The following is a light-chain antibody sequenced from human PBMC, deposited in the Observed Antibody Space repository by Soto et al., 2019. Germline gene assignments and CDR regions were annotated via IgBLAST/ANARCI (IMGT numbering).Light chain of an antibody. Sequence: QSVLTQPPSVSGAPGQRVTISCTGSSSNIGAGYDVHWYQQHPGTAPKLLIFGNTNRPSGVPDRFSGSKSGTSASLAITGLQAEDEADYYCQSYDNSLRGYLFATGTKVTVL. CDR2: GNT. CDR3: QSYDNSLRGYL. V-gene: IGLV1-40*01. J-gene: IGLJ1*01. CDR1: SSNIGAGYD.